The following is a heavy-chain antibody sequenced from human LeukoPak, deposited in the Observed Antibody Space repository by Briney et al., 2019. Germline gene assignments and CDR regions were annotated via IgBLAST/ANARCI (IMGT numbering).Heavy chain of an antibody. Sequence: GRSLRLSCAASGFTFSSYAMHWVRQAPGKGLEWVAVISSDGSNKYSADSVKGRFTISRDNSKNTLYLQMNSLRAEDTAVYYCARGRLGGIAARLRRGWFDPWGQGTLVTVSS. D-gene: IGHD6-6*01. CDR3: ARGRLGGIAARLRRGWFDP. J-gene: IGHJ5*02. V-gene: IGHV3-30*04. CDR2: ISSDGSNK. CDR1: GFTFSSYA.